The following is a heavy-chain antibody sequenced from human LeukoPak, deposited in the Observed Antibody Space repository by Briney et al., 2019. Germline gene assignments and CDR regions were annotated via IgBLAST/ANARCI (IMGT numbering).Heavy chain of an antibody. CDR1: GFTFSSYW. CDR2: IKQDGSEK. D-gene: IGHD6-19*01. J-gene: IGHJ4*02. Sequence: GGSLRLSCAASGFTFSSYWMSWVRQAPGQGLEWVANIKQDGSEKYYVDSVKGRFTISRDNAKNSLYLQMNSLRAEDTAVYYCARVSSGWPGLVFYFDYWGQGTLVTVSS. V-gene: IGHV3-7*03. CDR3: ARVSSGWPGLVFYFDY.